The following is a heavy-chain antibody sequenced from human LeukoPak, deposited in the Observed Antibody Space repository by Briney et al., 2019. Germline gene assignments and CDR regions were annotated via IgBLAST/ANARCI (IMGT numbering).Heavy chain of an antibody. D-gene: IGHD2-21*01. CDR3: AKGVVELYYYYGMDV. J-gene: IGHJ6*02. V-gene: IGHV3-11*01. CDR1: GFTFSDYY. Sequence: GGSLRLSCAASGFTFSDYYMSWIRQAPGKGLEWVSYISSSGSTIYYTDSVKGRFTISRDNAKNSLYLQMNSLRAEDTALYYCAKGVVELYYYYGMDVWGQGTTVTVSS. CDR2: ISSSGSTI.